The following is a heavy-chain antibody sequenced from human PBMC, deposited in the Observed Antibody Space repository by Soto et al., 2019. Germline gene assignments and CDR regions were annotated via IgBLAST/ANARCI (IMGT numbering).Heavy chain of an antibody. Sequence: SETLSLTCAVYGGSFSGYYWSWIRQPPGKGLEWIGEINHSGSTNYNPSLKSRVTISVDTSKNQFSLKLSSVTAADTAVYYCARGLGYFDRIQWRNWFDPWGQGTLVTVSS. CDR1: GGSFSGYY. CDR3: ARGLGYFDRIQWRNWFDP. CDR2: INHSGST. J-gene: IGHJ5*02. D-gene: IGHD3-9*01. V-gene: IGHV4-34*01.